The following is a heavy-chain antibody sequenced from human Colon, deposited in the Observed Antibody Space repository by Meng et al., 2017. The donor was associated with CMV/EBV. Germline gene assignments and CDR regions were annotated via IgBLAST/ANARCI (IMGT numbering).Heavy chain of an antibody. CDR3: ARLNGGNSSDWFDP. CDR1: GFPFTSYS. V-gene: IGHV1-18*04. D-gene: IGHD4-23*01. J-gene: IGHJ5*02. Sequence: ASVKVSCKASGFPFTSYSFTWVRQAPGQGLEWLGWISAYNGNTNSAQIVQGRVTMTTDPSTTTAYMELTNLRSDDTAVYYCARLNGGNSSDWFDPWGQGTLVTVSS. CDR2: ISAYNGNT.